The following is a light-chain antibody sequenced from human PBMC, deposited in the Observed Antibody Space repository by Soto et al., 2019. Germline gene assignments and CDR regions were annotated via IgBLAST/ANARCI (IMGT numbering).Light chain of an antibody. V-gene: IGKV3-15*01. Sequence: EIVMTQSPAILSASPGERATLSCRASQSVSSNLAWYQQKPGQTPRLLIYGASTRATGIPARFSGSGSGTEFTLTISSLRSEDFAIYYCQQYNNWLMLSFGGGTKVDIK. CDR2: GAS. CDR3: QQYNNWLMLS. J-gene: IGKJ4*01. CDR1: QSVSSN.